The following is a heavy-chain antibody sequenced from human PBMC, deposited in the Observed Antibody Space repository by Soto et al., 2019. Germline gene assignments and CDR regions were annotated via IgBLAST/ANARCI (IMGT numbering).Heavy chain of an antibody. V-gene: IGHV4-59*01. Sequence: SETLSLTCTVSGGSISGYYWSWIRQPPGKGLEWIGNVYYSGVAKYNPSVKRRVSISVDTSKNQFSLNLSSVTAADTAVYYCTRDGDGRMTTNPYYYYGMDVWGPGSTVTVSS. J-gene: IGHJ6*02. D-gene: IGHD2-21*02. CDR1: GGSISGYY. CDR2: VYYSGVA. CDR3: TRDGDGRMTTNPYYYYGMDV.